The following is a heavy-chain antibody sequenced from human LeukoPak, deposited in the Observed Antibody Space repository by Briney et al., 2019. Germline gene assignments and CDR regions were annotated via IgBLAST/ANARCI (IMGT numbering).Heavy chain of an antibody. V-gene: IGHV3-49*04. CDR3: TRVDNIAARQGY. J-gene: IGHJ4*02. CDR1: GFTFGDYA. CDR2: IRSKAYGGTT. D-gene: IGHD6-6*01. Sequence: GGSLRLSCTASGFTFGDYAMSWVRQAPGKGLEWVGFIRSKAYGGTTEYAASVKGGFTISRDDSKSIAYLQMNSLKTEDTAVYYCTRVDNIAARQGYWGQGTLVTVSS.